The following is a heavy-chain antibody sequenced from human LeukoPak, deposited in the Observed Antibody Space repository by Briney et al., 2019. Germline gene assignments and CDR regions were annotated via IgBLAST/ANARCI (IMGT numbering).Heavy chain of an antibody. Sequence: PGGSLRPSCAASGFTFSSYWMHWVRQAPGKGLVWVSRINSDGSSTSYADSVKGRFTISRDNAKNTLYLQMNSLRAEDTAVYYCARDGPPYDSSGYRHYYFDYWGQGTLVTVSS. CDR2: INSDGSST. J-gene: IGHJ4*02. D-gene: IGHD3-22*01. V-gene: IGHV3-74*01. CDR1: GFTFSSYW. CDR3: ARDGPPYDSSGYRHYYFDY.